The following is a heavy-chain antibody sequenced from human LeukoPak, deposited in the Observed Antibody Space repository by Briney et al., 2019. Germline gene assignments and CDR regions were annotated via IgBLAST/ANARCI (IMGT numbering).Heavy chain of an antibody. J-gene: IGHJ3*02. CDR3: ATPGVVVPAAINAFDI. Sequence: SETLSLTCTVSGGSISSSSYYWGWIRQPPGKGLEWIGGIYYSGSTYYNPSLKSRVTKSVDTSKNQFSLKLSSVAAADTAVYYCATPGVVVPAAINAFDIWGQGTMVTVSS. D-gene: IGHD2-2*02. CDR2: IYYSGST. CDR1: GGSISSSSYY. V-gene: IGHV4-39*01.